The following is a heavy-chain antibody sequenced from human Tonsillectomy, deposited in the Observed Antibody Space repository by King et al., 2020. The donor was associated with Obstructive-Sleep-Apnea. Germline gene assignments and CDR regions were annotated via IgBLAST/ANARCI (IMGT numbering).Heavy chain of an antibody. CDR1: GYSFTSYW. CDR2: IDPSDSYT. J-gene: IGHJ6*02. D-gene: IGHD3-16*01. V-gene: IGHV5-10-1*01. Sequence: VQLVESGAEVKKPGESLRISCKGSGYSFTSYWISWVRQMPGKGLEWMGRIDPSDSYTNYSPSFQGHFTISAAKSISTAYLQWSSLKASDTAMYYCARLLRLGGDYYYYGMDVWGQGTTVTVSS. CDR3: ARLLRLGGDYYYYGMDV.